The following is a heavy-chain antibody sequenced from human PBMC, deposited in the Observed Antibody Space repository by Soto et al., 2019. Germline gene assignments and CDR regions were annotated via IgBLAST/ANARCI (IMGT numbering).Heavy chain of an antibody. Sequence: GGSLTLSCAASGFPLSSYCMHWVRQAPGKGLEWAAVISYDGSNKYYADSVKCRFSIARDNSKNTLYLQMNSLRAVDTAVYYCAKDLGSEYSSSYYYYYYGMDVWGQGTTVTVSS. V-gene: IGHV3-30*18. D-gene: IGHD6-6*01. CDR1: GFPLSSYC. J-gene: IGHJ6*02. CDR3: AKDLGSEYSSSYYYYYYGMDV. CDR2: ISYDGSNK.